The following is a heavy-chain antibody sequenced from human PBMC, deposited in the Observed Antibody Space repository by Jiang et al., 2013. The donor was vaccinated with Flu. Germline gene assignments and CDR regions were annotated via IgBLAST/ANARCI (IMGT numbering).Heavy chain of an antibody. Sequence: TFSGFSLSTSGMCVSWIRQPPGKALEWLALIDWDDDKYYSTSLKTRLTISKDTSKNQVVLTMTNMDPVETATYYCARMRYYYDSSGPQRVIDYWGQGTLITVSS. J-gene: IGHJ4*02. CDR2: IDWDDDK. D-gene: IGHD3-22*01. V-gene: IGHV2-70*01. CDR1: GFSLSTSGMC. CDR3: ARMRYYYDSSGPQRVIDY.